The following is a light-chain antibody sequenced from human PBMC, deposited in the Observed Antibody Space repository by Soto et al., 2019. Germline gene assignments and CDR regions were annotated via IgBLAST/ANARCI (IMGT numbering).Light chain of an antibody. CDR3: QQYYSYPPCT. CDR1: QGISSY. J-gene: IGKJ2*01. CDR2: AAS. V-gene: IGKV1-8*01. Sequence: AIRMTQSPSSLSASTGDRVTITCRASQGISSYLAWYQQKPGKAPKLLIYAASTLQSGVPSRFRGSGSGTDFTLTISCLQSEDFATYYCQQYYSYPPCTFGQGTKLEIK.